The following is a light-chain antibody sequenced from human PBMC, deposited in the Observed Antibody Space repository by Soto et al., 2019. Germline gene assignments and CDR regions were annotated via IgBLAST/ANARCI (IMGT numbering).Light chain of an antibody. CDR1: QSISGW. V-gene: IGKV1-5*03. CDR3: QHYNSYSEA. CDR2: KAS. Sequence: DIQMTQSPSTLSASVGDRVTITCRASQSISGWLAWYQQKPGKAPKLLIYKASTLKSGVPSRFSGSGSGTEFTLTISSLQPDDFATYYCQHYNSYSEAFGQGTKGDIK. J-gene: IGKJ1*01.